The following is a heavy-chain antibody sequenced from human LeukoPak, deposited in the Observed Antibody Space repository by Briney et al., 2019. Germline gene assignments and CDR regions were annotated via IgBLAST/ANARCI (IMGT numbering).Heavy chain of an antibody. CDR2: IIPTFGTA. V-gene: IGHV1-69*13. Sequence: SVKVSCKXSGGTFSSYAISWVRQAPGQGLEWMGGIIPTFGTANYAQKFQGRVTITADESTSTAYMELSSLRSEDTAVYYCASRLWSGYYYFDYWGQGTLVTVSS. J-gene: IGHJ4*02. D-gene: IGHD3-3*01. CDR1: GGTFSSYA. CDR3: ASRLWSGYYYFDY.